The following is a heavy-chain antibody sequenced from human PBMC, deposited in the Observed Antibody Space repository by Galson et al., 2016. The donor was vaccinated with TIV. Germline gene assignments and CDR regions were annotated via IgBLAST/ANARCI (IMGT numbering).Heavy chain of an antibody. CDR1: GFIFSIYG. D-gene: IGHD4-17*01. Sequence: LRLSCAASGFIFSIYGMHWVRQAPGKGLEWVTLIPFDGNNQYYADSVKGRFTSSRDNSKNTMYLHMNSLRTEDTAVYYCAKVGARGYGDYPYYLEYWGQGTLVTVSS. CDR2: IPFDGNNQ. V-gene: IGHV3-30*18. J-gene: IGHJ4*02. CDR3: AKVGARGYGDYPYYLEY.